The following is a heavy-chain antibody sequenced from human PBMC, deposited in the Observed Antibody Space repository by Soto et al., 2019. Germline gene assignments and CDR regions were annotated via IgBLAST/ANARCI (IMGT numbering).Heavy chain of an antibody. D-gene: IGHD5-18*01. CDR2: ISWNSGNI. Sequence: EVQLEESGGALVQPGRSLRLSCAASGFTFDDYAMHWVRQVLGKGLEWVSSISWNSGNIVYADSVKGRFTTSRDNAKNSLYLQMNSLRPEDTALYYCVRSKGGYSYGTPFDYWGQGTLVTVSS. V-gene: IGHV3-9*01. CDR1: GFTFDDYA. CDR3: VRSKGGYSYGTPFDY. J-gene: IGHJ4*02.